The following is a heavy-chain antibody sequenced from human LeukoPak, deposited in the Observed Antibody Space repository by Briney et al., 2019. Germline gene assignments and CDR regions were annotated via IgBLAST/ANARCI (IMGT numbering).Heavy chain of an antibody. D-gene: IGHD3-22*01. CDR2: INHSGST. CDR1: GGSFSGYY. J-gene: IGHJ4*02. Sequence: PSETLSLTCAVYGGSFSGYYWSWIRQSPGKGLEWIGEINHSGSTNYNPSLKSRVTISVDTSKNQFSLKLSSVTAADTAVYYCARGPTDYYDSSGYYRDEKYYFDYWDQGILVTVSS. CDR3: ARGPTDYYDSSGYYRDEKYYFDY. V-gene: IGHV4-34*01.